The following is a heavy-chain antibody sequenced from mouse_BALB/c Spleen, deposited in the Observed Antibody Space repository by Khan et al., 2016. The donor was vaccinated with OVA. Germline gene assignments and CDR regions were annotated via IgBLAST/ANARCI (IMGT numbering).Heavy chain of an antibody. CDR2: IWSDGHT. D-gene: IGHD2-1*01. Sequence: QVQLKESGPGLVAPSHSLSITCTISGFSLTSYGVHWVRQPPGKGLEWLVVIWSDGHTTYNSALKSRLSISKDNSKSQVFLKMNSLQTDDTAMYYCARHGYYGNYGPYFDVWGAGTTVTVSS. J-gene: IGHJ1*01. V-gene: IGHV2-6-1*01. CDR1: GFSLTSYG. CDR3: ARHGYYGNYGPYFDV.